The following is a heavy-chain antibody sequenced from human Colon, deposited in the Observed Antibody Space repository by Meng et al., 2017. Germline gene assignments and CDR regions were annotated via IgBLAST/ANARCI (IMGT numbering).Heavy chain of an antibody. CDR2: SHGNTV. CDR3: ARGWLAN. V-gene: IGHV3-11*01. D-gene: IGHD6-19*01. Sequence: VAWGGAGGGLVEPGVSRRLSWSAFGFKFRDSYMNWIRQAPGKGLEWVSYSHGNTVYYADSVKGRFTISRDNAKNSLYLQMNSLRAGDTAVYYCARGWLANWGQGTLVTVSS. J-gene: IGHJ4*02. CDR1: GFKFRDSY.